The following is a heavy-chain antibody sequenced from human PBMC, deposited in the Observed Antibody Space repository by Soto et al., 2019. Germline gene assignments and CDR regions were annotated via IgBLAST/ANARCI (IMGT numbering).Heavy chain of an antibody. V-gene: IGHV4-59*01. CDR2: IYFRGST. CDR1: GGSISSYY. J-gene: IGHJ4*02. Sequence: SETLSLTCTVSGGSISSYYWSWIRQPPGKRLEWIGYIYFRGSTHYNPSLKSRVSFSIDTSKNQFSLNLRSVTASDTAVYYCARDAYSSSWLDYWGQGTLVTVSS. D-gene: IGHD6-13*01. CDR3: ARDAYSSSWLDY.